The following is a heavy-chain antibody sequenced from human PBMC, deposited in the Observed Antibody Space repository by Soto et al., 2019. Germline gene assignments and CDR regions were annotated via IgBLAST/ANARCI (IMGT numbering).Heavy chain of an antibody. Sequence: SETLSLTCTVSGGSIRSHYWSWIRQPPGKTLEFLGYIYHTGTTNYNPSVKSRVTMSLDTSNNQFSLKLYSVTAADTAIYYCARGMLEWSSSTQNWFDPWGQGTLVTVSS. CDR1: GGSIRSHY. J-gene: IGHJ5*02. CDR2: IYHTGTT. V-gene: IGHV4-59*11. CDR3: ARGMLEWSSSTQNWFDP. D-gene: IGHD3-3*01.